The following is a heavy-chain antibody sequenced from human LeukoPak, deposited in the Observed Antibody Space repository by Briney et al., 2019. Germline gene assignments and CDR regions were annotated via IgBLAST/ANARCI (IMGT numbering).Heavy chain of an antibody. CDR1: GFTFSSFA. D-gene: IGHD2-2*01. CDR3: AKDLRSTSQTTSRFYFDY. J-gene: IGHJ4*02. Sequence: GGSLRLSCAASGFTFSSFAMSWVRQAPGKGLEWVSAISGSGGSTFYADSVKGRFTISRDNSKNTLFLQMNGLRAEDTAVYYCAKDLRSTSQTTSRFYFDYWGQGTLVTVSS. V-gene: IGHV3-23*01. CDR2: ISGSGGST.